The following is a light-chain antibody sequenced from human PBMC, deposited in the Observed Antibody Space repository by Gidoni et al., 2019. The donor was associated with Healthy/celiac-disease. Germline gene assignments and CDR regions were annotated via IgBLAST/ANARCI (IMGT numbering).Light chain of an antibody. Sequence: DIQMTQSPSSLSASVGDRVTITCQASQDISNYLNWYQQKPGKAPKLLIYDASNLETGVPSRFSGSGSGTAFTFTISSLQPEDIATYYCQQYDNLPLTFGPGTKVDIK. V-gene: IGKV1-33*01. CDR2: DAS. CDR3: QQYDNLPLT. J-gene: IGKJ3*01. CDR1: QDISNY.